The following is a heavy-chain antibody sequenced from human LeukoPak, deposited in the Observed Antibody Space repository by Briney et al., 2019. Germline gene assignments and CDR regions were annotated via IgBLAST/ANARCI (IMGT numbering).Heavy chain of an antibody. CDR2: INHSGST. CDR3: ARQSRIAVAGYNWFDP. CDR1: GGSISSYY. D-gene: IGHD6-19*01. J-gene: IGHJ5*02. V-gene: IGHV4-34*01. Sequence: HPSETLSLTCTVSGGSISSYYWSWIRQPPGKGLEWIGEINHSGSTNYNPSLKSRVTISVDTSKNQFSLKLSSVTAADTAVYYCARQSRIAVAGYNWFDPWGRGTLVTVSS.